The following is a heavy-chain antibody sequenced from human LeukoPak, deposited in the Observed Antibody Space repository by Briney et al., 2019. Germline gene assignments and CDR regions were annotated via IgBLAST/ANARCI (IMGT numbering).Heavy chain of an antibody. Sequence: GGSLRLSCAVSGFTFSSYDMNWVRQAPGKGLEWVSSISSTSNYIYYADSVRGRFTISRDNAKNSLSLQMNSLRAEDTAVYYCARDPVRVGRPRYFDYWGQGTLVTVSS. CDR1: GFTFSSYD. J-gene: IGHJ4*02. V-gene: IGHV3-21*01. CDR2: ISSTSNYI. D-gene: IGHD6-6*01. CDR3: ARDPVRVGRPRYFDY.